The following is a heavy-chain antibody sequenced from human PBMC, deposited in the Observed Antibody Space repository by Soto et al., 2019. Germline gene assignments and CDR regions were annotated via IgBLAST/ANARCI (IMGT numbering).Heavy chain of an antibody. J-gene: IGHJ3*02. V-gene: IGHV4-30-2*01. D-gene: IGHD3-9*01. CDR1: GGSISSGGYS. CDR3: ARSQWDYDVLTGRLWGAFDI. CDR2: IYYGGGT. Sequence: QLQLQESGSGLVKPSQTLSLTCAVSGGSISSGGYSWSWIRLPPGKGLEWIGNIYYGGGTYYNPTLKLRVTISIDTSKNQFSLRLTSVTAADTAVYYCARSQWDYDVLTGRLWGAFDIWGPGTMVTVSS.